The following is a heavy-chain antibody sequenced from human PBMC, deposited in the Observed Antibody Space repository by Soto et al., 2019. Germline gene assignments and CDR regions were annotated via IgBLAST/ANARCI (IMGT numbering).Heavy chain of an antibody. CDR2: IGVGFGGGAT. J-gene: IGHJ4*02. Sequence: EVQLLESGGGLVQPGGSLRLSCAASGFPFSSYTMSWVRQAPGKGLEWVSSIGVGFGGGATYYADSVRGRFSMSRADSKDPLYLPMHTLRAEGTAVYYCAIVFPPDYWGPGALV. CDR1: GFPFSSYT. CDR3: AIVFPPDY. V-gene: IGHV3-23*01.